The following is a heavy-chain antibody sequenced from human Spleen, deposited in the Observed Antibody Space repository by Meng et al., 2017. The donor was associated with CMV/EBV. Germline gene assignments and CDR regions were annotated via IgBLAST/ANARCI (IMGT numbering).Heavy chain of an antibody. CDR2: IDPNSGGT. Sequence: ASVKVSCKASGYTFIDYYIHWVRQAPGQGLEWMGWIDPNSGGTKYAQKFQGRVTMTRDTSVSAAYMELSRLTSDGTAVYFCVRVLYGSGSLLSNWGQGTLVTVSS. CDR1: GYTFIDYY. V-gene: IGHV1-2*02. CDR3: VRVLYGSGSLLSN. D-gene: IGHD3-10*01. J-gene: IGHJ4*02.